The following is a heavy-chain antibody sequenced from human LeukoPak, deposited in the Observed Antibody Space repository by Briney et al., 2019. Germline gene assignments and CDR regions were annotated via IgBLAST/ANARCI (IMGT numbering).Heavy chain of an antibody. Sequence: GGSLRLSCAASGFTFSSYSMNWDRQAPGKGLEWVSYISSSSSTIYYADSVKGRFTISRDNAKNSLYLQMNSLRAEDTAVYYCARDFFDDSSGYYPDAFDIWGQGTMVTVSS. J-gene: IGHJ3*02. V-gene: IGHV3-48*04. CDR3: ARDFFDDSSGYYPDAFDI. D-gene: IGHD3-22*01. CDR2: ISSSSSTI. CDR1: GFTFSSYS.